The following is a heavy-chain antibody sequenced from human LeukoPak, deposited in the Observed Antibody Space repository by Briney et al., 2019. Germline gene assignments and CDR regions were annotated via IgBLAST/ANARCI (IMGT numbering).Heavy chain of an antibody. Sequence: GASVKVSCKASGYTFTSYDINWVRQATGQGLEWVGWMNPNSGNTGYAQKFQGRVTMTRNTSISTAYMELSSLRSEDTAVYYCARKVTANRGDWFDPWGQGTLVTVSS. J-gene: IGHJ5*02. CDR2: MNPNSGNT. CDR1: GYTFTSYD. CDR3: ARKVTANRGDWFDP. V-gene: IGHV1-8*01. D-gene: IGHD2-21*02.